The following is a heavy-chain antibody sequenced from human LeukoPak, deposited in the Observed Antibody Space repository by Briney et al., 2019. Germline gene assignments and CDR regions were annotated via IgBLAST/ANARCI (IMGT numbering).Heavy chain of an antibody. D-gene: IGHD6-6*01. J-gene: IGHJ3*01. V-gene: IGHV4-34*01. CDR1: GASFSGYY. CDR2: INHSGST. Sequence: SETLSLTCAVYGASFSGYYWSWIRQPPGKGLEWIGEINHSGSTNYNVSLESRVTMSVDTSKNQFTLKLNSVTAADTAVYYCAKVYSSSSRDAFDVWGPGTMVTVSS. CDR3: AKVYSSSSRDAFDV.